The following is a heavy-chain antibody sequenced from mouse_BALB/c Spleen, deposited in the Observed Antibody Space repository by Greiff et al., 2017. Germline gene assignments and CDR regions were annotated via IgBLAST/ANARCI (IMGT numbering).Heavy chain of an antibody. D-gene: IGHD2-14*01. V-gene: IGHV1-63*02. Sequence: QVQLQQSGAELVRPGTSVKISCKASGYTFTNYWLGWVKQRPGHGLEWIGDIYPGGGYTNYNEKFKGKATLTADTSSSTAYMQLSSLTSEDSAVYFCARSPYRYDDYYAMDYWGQGTSVTVSS. CDR1: GYTFTNYW. CDR3: ARSPYRYDDYYAMDY. J-gene: IGHJ4*01. CDR2: IYPGGGYT.